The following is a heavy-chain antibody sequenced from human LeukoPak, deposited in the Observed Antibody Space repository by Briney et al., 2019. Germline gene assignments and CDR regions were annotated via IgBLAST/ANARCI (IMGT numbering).Heavy chain of an antibody. Sequence: TSETLSLTCTVSGGSITSNYWSWVRQPPGKGLEWIAYIFYSGSTYCNPSLKSRVTISVDTSKNQFSLKLSSVTAADTAVYYCARHLSPYYYDGSGYFGYWGQGTLVTVSS. CDR1: GGSITSNY. CDR2: IFYSGST. V-gene: IGHV4-59*08. CDR3: ARHLSPYYYDGSGYFGY. D-gene: IGHD3-22*01. J-gene: IGHJ4*02.